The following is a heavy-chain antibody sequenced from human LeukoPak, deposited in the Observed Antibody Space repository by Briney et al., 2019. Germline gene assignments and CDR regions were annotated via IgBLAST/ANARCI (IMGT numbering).Heavy chain of an antibody. CDR3: ARITDWNDFDY. CDR1: GGSINNYY. CDR2: IYCTGGT. D-gene: IGHD1-1*01. V-gene: IGHV4-59*01. Sequence: SETLSLTCTVSGGSINNYYWAWIRQPPGKGLEWIGYIYCTGGTNYNPSLKSRVTISVDTSKNQFSLNLNSVNAADTAVYYCARITDWNDFDYWGQGTLVTVSS. J-gene: IGHJ4*02.